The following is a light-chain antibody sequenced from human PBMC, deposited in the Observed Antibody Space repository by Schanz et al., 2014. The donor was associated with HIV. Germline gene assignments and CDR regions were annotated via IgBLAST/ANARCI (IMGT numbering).Light chain of an antibody. CDR3: MQGTHWPPMYT. CDR1: QGRVHSAGNTY. CDR2: KVS. V-gene: IGKV2-30*02. J-gene: IGKJ2*01. Sequence: DIVMTQSPVSLPVTLGQPASISCRSSQGRVHSAGNTYLNSFQQRPGQSPRRLIYKVSNRDSGVPERLSGSGSGNDFTLKISRVEAEDVGVYYCMQGTHWPPMYTFGQGTKLEIK.